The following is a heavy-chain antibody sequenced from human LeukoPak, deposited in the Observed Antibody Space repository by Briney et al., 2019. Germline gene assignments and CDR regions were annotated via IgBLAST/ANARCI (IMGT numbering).Heavy chain of an antibody. D-gene: IGHD2-2*01. Sequence: GGSLRLSCAASGFTFSSYGMHWVRQAPGKGLEWVSGISDSGITTYHADSVKGRFTISRGNSKNTLYLQMDSLRAEDTAVYYCARVSFCRGISCYYFDYWGQGTLVTVSS. V-gene: IGHV3-23*01. J-gene: IGHJ4*02. CDR2: ISDSGITT. CDR3: ARVSFCRGISCYYFDY. CDR1: GFTFSSYG.